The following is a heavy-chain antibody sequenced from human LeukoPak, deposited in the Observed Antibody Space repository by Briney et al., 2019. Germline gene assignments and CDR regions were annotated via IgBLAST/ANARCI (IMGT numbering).Heavy chain of an antibody. J-gene: IGHJ4*02. CDR1: GFTLSNHP. D-gene: IGHD1-26*01. CDR2: SSGRGGST. Sequence: GDSLRHSHAASGFTLSNHPVNWVRQAPERALEWVSASSGRGGSTYYADSVKSRFTISRDKSKNTLYLQMNSLRAEDTAVYYCAKDLAGSGSYSFDYWGQGTLVTVSS. CDR3: AKDLAGSGSYSFDY. V-gene: IGHV3-23*01.